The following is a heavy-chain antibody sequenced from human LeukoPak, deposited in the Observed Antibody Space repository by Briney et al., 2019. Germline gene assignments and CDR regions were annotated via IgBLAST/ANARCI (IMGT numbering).Heavy chain of an antibody. Sequence: GGSLRLSCAASGFTFSSYAMSWVRQAPGKGLEWVSAISGSGGSTYYADSVKGRFTISRDNSKNTLYLQMNSLRAGDTAVYYCAKASGRYYFYGMDVWGQGTTVTVSS. CDR1: GFTFSSYA. CDR3: AKASGRYYFYGMDV. CDR2: ISGSGGST. V-gene: IGHV3-23*01. J-gene: IGHJ6*02. D-gene: IGHD2-15*01.